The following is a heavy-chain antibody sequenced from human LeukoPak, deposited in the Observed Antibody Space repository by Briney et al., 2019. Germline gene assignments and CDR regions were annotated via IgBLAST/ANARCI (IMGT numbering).Heavy chain of an antibody. D-gene: IGHD6-6*01. V-gene: IGHV4-39*07. CDR3: ARVDPDSSSPLEAFNY. CDR2: IYYSGSI. Sequence: SETLSHTRTVSGGSICRSSEYWGWIRQPPGKGLEWIASIYYSGSIYDNPSLKSRVTISVDTSKNQFSLKLSSVTAADTAVYYCARVDPDSSSPLEAFNYWGQGTLVTVSS. CDR1: GGSICRSSEY. J-gene: IGHJ4*02.